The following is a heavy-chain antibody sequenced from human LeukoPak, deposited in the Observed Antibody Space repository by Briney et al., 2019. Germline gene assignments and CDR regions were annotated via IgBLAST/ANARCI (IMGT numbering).Heavy chain of an antibody. V-gene: IGHV4-34*01. D-gene: IGHD6-19*01. CDR3: ARNSVAGTHNWFDP. J-gene: IGHJ5*02. CDR1: GGSFSGYY. Sequence: SETLSLTCAVYGGSFSGYYWSWIRQPPGKGLEWIGEINHSGSTNYNPSLKSRVTISVDTSKNQFSLKLSSVTAADTAVYYCARNSVAGTHNWFDPWGQGTLVPVSS. CDR2: INHSGST.